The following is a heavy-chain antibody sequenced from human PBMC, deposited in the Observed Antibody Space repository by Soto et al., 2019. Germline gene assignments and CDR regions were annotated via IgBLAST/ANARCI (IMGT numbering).Heavy chain of an antibody. J-gene: IGHJ4*02. V-gene: IGHV3-48*02. CDR3: AREDILGVRSFDC. CDR2: ISSGSKTI. CDR1: GFTFSGYS. D-gene: IGHD3-9*01. Sequence: LRLSCAASGFTFSGYSVNWVRQAPGKGLEWVSYISSGSKTIYYAESVKGRFTISRDNARNSQYLQMHSLRDEDTAVYYCAREDILGVRSFDCWGQGTRVTVSS.